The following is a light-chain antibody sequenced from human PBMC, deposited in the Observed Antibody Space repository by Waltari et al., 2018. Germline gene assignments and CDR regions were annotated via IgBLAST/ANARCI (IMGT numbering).Light chain of an antibody. J-gene: IGLJ3*02. Sequence: QSALTQPASVSGSPGQSISISCIGTSSDIGPFNLVSWYLQHPGTAPTLLIYDVSQRPSGVSNRFSGSKSGNTASLTISGLQAEDEAIYYCCSYAGSRTWVFGGGAKLTVL. CDR2: DVS. CDR3: CSYAGSRTWV. CDR1: SSDIGPFNL. V-gene: IGLV2-23*02.